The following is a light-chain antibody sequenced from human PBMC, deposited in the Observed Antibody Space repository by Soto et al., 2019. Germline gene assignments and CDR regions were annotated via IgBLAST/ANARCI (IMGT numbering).Light chain of an antibody. V-gene: IGKV1-5*03. J-gene: IGKJ1*01. CDR2: KAS. CDR3: QHYDASQWT. CDR1: QTISSW. Sequence: DIQMTQSPSTLSGSVGDRVTITCRASQTISSWLAWYQQKPGKAPKLLIYKASTLKSGVPSRFSGSGSGTDFTLTISRLEPEDFAVYYCQHYDASQWTFGQGTKVDIK.